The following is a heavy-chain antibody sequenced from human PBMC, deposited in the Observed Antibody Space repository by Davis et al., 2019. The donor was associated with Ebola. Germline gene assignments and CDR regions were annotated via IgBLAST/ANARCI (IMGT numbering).Heavy chain of an antibody. J-gene: IGHJ6*02. CDR2: IVGGGGST. D-gene: IGHD5-18*01. Sequence: GESLKNSCAASGFSYSSYAMSWVRQAPGKGLEWVSGIVGGGGSTYYADSVKGRFTISRDNSKNTLYLQMNSLRAEDTALYYCAKDWRGYSYGAPSSMDVWGQGTTVTVSS. V-gene: IGHV3-23*01. CDR3: AKDWRGYSYGAPSSMDV. CDR1: GFSYSSYA.